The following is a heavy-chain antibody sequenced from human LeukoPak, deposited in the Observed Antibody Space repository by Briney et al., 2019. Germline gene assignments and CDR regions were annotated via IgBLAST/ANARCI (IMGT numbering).Heavy chain of an antibody. CDR3: ARQDSSSFGYYGMDV. V-gene: IGHV4-59*08. CDR2: IYYSGST. Sequence: PSETLSLTCAVYGGSFSGYYWSWIRQPPGKGLEWIGYIYYSGSTNYNPSLKSRVTISVDTSKNQFSLKLSSVTAADTAVYYCARQDSSSFGYYGMDVWGQGTTVTVSS. J-gene: IGHJ6*02. CDR1: GGSFSGYY. D-gene: IGHD6-13*01.